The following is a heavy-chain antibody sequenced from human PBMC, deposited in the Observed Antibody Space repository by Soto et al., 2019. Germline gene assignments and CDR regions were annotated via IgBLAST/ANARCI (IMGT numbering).Heavy chain of an antibody. CDR2: ICYNGII. CDR1: GDSITDGVYY. V-gene: IGHV4-30-4*01. Sequence: QVSLQESGPGLVKPSQTLSLSCTVSGDSITDGVYYWSWIRQPPGKDLEWIASICYNGIIHYNPSLKSPVTNSLEPAKNHFTLTMTSVTEADTAVYCFARGTQEGFDPGGQGTLGTFSS. J-gene: IGHJ5*02. CDR3: ARGTQEGFDP. D-gene: IGHD1-1*01.